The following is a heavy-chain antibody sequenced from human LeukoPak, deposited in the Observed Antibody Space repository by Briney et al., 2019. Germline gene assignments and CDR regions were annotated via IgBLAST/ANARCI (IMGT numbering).Heavy chain of an antibody. CDR1: GFTFSSAA. CDR3: AKGPQLYSGYHPDY. J-gene: IGHJ4*02. D-gene: IGHD5-12*01. Sequence: PGGSLRLSCAASGFTFSSAALTWVHQAPGKGLEWVSTITGSDDKTYYADSVKGRFTISRDFSRNTVGLQMNSLRIEDTAIYYCAKGPQLYSGYHPDYWGQGTLVTVSS. CDR2: ITGSDDKT. V-gene: IGHV3-23*01.